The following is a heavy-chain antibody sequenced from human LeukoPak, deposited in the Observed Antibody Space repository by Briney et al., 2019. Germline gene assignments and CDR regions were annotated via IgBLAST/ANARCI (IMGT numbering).Heavy chain of an antibody. CDR3: AKVDSSGYYEIFDY. CDR2: MGGSGGST. CDR1: GFTFSSCA. J-gene: IGHJ4*02. V-gene: IGHV3-23*01. Sequence: PGGSLRLSCAASGFTFSSCAMSWVRQAPGEGLEWVSAMGGSGGSTYYADSVKGRFTISRDNSKNTLYLQMNSLRAEDTAVYYCAKVDSSGYYEIFDYWGQGTLVTVSS. D-gene: IGHD3-22*01.